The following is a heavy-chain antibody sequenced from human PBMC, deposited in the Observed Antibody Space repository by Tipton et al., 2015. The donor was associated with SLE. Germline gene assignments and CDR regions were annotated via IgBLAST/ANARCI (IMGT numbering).Heavy chain of an antibody. CDR2: INHSGST. CDR1: GGSFSGYY. J-gene: IGHJ3*02. D-gene: IGHD3-3*01. Sequence: TLSLTCAVYGGSFSGYYWSWIRQPPGKGLEWIGEINHSGSTNYNPSLKSRVTISIDTSKNQFSLKLSSVTAADTSVYYCARGKDYDFWSGYYRRDASDIWGQGTMFTVSS. V-gene: IGHV4-34*01. CDR3: ARGKDYDFWSGYYRRDASDI.